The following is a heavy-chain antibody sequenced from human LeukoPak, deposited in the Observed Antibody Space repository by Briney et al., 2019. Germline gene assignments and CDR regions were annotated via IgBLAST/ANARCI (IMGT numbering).Heavy chain of an antibody. CDR1: GGSVSSGSYY. V-gene: IGHV4-61*01. CDR2: INHSGST. D-gene: IGHD3-16*02. J-gene: IGHJ4*02. CDR3: ARGGHYDYVWGSYRYPFDY. Sequence: SETLSLTCTVSGGSVSSGSYYWSWIRQPPGKGLEWIGEINHSGSTNYNPYLKSRVTISVDTSKNQFSLKLSSVTAADTAVYYCARGGHYDYVWGSYRYPFDYWGQGTLVTVSS.